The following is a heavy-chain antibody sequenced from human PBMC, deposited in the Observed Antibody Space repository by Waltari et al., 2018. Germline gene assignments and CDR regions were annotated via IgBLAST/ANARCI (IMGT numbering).Heavy chain of an antibody. CDR3: ARDTGALWMDV. CDR1: EYTFTSSY. V-gene: IGHV1-46*01. CDR2: IRPSGGST. Sequence: QVQLVQSGAEVKKPGASVKISCKTSEYTFTSSYIHWVRQALGQGLEWMGIIRPSGGSTRYAQKVQGRVTMTRDTSTSTVYMELSSLRSEDTAVYYCARDTGALWMDVWGQGTTVTVSS. J-gene: IGHJ6*02. D-gene: IGHD2-21*01.